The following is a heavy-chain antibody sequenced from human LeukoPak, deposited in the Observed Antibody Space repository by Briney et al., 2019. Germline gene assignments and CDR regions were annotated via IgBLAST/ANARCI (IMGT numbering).Heavy chain of an antibody. CDR3: GKGGSSSWDYFDY. J-gene: IGHJ4*02. CDR1: GFSFGSYG. CDR2: IRYDGIIK. V-gene: IGHV3-30*02. Sequence: GGSLRLSCAASGFSFGSYGVHWVRQAPGKGLEWVAFIRYDGIIKYYADSVKGRFTISRDNSKNTLYLQMNSLRVEDTAVYYCGKGGSSSWDYFDYWGQGTLVTVSS. D-gene: IGHD6-13*01.